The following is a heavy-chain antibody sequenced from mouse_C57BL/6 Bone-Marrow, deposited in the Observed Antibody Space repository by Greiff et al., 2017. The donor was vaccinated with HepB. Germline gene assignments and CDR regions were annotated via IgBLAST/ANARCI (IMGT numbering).Heavy chain of an antibody. Sequence: QVQLQQSGPGLVQPSQSLSITCTVSGFSLTSYGVHWVRQPPGKGLEWLGVIWSGGSTDYNAAFISRLSISKDNTKSQVFFKMNSLQADDTAIYYCAISDGYPFAYWGQGTLVTVSA. CDR3: AISDGYPFAY. D-gene: IGHD2-3*01. CDR2: IWSGGST. CDR1: GFSLTSYG. V-gene: IGHV2-4*01. J-gene: IGHJ3*01.